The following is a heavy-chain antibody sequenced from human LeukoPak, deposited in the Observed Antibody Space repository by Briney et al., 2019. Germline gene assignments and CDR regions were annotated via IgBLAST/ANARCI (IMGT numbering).Heavy chain of an antibody. CDR1: GGFISSYY. D-gene: IGHD2-15*01. J-gene: IGHJ4*02. Sequence: SETLSLTCTVSGGFISSYYWSWIRQPPGKGLEWIGYIYYSRTTEYNPSLKSRVTISVDTSKNQFSLKLSSVTAADTAVYYCARVDCSGGSCYSFDYWGQGTLVTVSS. V-gene: IGHV4-59*01. CDR2: IYYSRTT. CDR3: ARVDCSGGSCYSFDY.